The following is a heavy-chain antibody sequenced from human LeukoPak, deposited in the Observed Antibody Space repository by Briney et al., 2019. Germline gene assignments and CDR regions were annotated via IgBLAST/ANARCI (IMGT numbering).Heavy chain of an antibody. CDR2: IYYSGST. CDR3: ARDLRDFYDSSGD. CDR1: GGSISSSSYY. Sequence: SETLSLTCTVSGGSISSSSYYWGWIRQPPGKGLEWIGSIYYSGSTYYNPSLKSRVTISVDTSKNQFSLKLSSVTAADTAVCYCARDLRDFYDSSGDWGQGTLVTVSS. D-gene: IGHD3-22*01. V-gene: IGHV4-39*07. J-gene: IGHJ4*02.